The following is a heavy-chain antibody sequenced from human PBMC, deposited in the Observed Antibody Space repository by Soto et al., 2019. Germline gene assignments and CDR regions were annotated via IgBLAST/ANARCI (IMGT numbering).Heavy chain of an antibody. V-gene: IGHV3-23*01. J-gene: IGHJ5*02. CDR2: IGGSGFTT. CDR1: GFAFSSFA. D-gene: IGHD6-6*01. CDR3: AKGTSPGP. Sequence: GGSLRLSCAASGFAFSSFAITWVRQAPGKGLEWVSSIGGSGFTTYYADSVKGRFTISRDNFKNTVYLQMNSLTAEDTALYYCAKGTSPGPWGQGTLVTVSS.